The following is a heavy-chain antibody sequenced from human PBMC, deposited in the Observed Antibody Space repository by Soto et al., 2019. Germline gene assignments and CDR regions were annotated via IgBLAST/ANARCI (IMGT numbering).Heavy chain of an antibody. CDR2: IYYSGST. CDR3: ARLGPVRSIAVAGPFDY. V-gene: IGHV4-39*01. CDR1: GGSISSSSYY. D-gene: IGHD6-19*01. J-gene: IGHJ4*02. Sequence: QLQLQESGPGLVKPSETLSLTCTVSGGSISSSSYYWGWIRQPPGKGLEWIGSIYYSGSTYYNPSLKSRVTISVDTSKNQFSLKLSSVTAADTAVYYCARLGPVRSIAVAGPFDYWGQGTLVTVSS.